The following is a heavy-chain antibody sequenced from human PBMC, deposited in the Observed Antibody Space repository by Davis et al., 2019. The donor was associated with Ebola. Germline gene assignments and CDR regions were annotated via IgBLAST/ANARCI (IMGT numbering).Heavy chain of an antibody. CDR1: GFNVSSNY. V-gene: IGHV3-53*01. D-gene: IGHD6-19*01. CDR3: ARVTSGWYDY. Sequence: GESLKISCTASGFNVSSNYMSWIRQAPGKGLEWVSVIYSGGSTYYADSVKGRFTISRDNSKNTLYLQMNSLRAEDTAVYYCARVTSGWYDYWGQGTLVTVSS. CDR2: IYSGGST. J-gene: IGHJ4*02.